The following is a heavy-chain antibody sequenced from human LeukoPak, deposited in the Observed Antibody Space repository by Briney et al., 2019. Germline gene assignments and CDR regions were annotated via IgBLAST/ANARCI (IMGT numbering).Heavy chain of an antibody. D-gene: IGHD3-3*01. J-gene: IGHJ4*02. Sequence: PGGSLRLSCAASAFTFSSYAMSWVRQAPGKGLEWVSAISGSGGSTYYAASVNGRFTISSANSKNTLYLQMNILRAEDTAVYYCAKGRITIFGPTYFDYWGQGTLVTVSS. CDR2: ISGSGGST. V-gene: IGHV3-23*01. CDR3: AKGRITIFGPTYFDY. CDR1: AFTFSSYA.